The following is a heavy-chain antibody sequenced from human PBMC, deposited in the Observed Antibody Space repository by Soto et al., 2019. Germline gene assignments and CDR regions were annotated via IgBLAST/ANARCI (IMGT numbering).Heavy chain of an antibody. Sequence: ASVKVSCKTSGYTFTTYYMHWVRQAPGQGLEWMGVINPSDGSTYYAQKFQGRVTMTKDTSTDTVYMELSSLRSEDTAVYYCATHFSYYFDYWGQGTLVTVSS. D-gene: IGHD3-3*02. CDR2: INPSDGST. CDR1: GYTFTTYY. J-gene: IGHJ4*02. CDR3: ATHFSYYFDY. V-gene: IGHV1-46*01.